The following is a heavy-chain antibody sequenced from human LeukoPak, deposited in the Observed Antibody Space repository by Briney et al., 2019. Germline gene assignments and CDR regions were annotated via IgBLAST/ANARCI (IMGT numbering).Heavy chain of an antibody. CDR2: ISGSGGST. CDR1: GFTFSSYG. D-gene: IGHD3-10*01. V-gene: IGHV3-23*01. CDR3: AKDYYGSGFYYYYYMDV. J-gene: IGHJ6*03. Sequence: GGSLRLSCAASGFTFSSYGMSWVGQAPGKGLEWVSAISGSGGSTYYADSVKGRFTISRDNSKNTLYLQMNSLRAEDTAVYYCAKDYYGSGFYYYYYMDVWGKGTTVTISS.